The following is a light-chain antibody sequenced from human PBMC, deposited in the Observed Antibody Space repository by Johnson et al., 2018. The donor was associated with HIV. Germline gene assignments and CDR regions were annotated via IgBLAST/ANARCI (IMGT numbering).Light chain of an antibody. Sequence: QSVLTQPPSVSAAPGQKVTISCFGSSSNIGNNYVSWYQQLPGTAPRLLVYENHRRPSGIPDRFSGSKSGTSATLDITGLQTGDEADYYCGTWDTSLSASYVFGTGTKVTVL. CDR1: SSNIGNNY. V-gene: IGLV1-51*02. CDR3: GTWDTSLSASYV. CDR2: ENH. J-gene: IGLJ1*01.